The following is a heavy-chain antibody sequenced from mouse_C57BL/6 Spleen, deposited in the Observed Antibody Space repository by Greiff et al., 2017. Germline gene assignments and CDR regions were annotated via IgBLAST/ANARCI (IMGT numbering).Heavy chain of an antibody. Sequence: QVQLKQSGAELVRPGASVTLSCKASGYTFTDYEMPWVKQTPVHGLEWIGAIDPETGGTAYNQKFKGKAILAADKSSSTAYMELRSLTSEDSAVYYCTRAGNYGSSYRWFADWGQGTLVTVSA. J-gene: IGHJ3*01. V-gene: IGHV1-15*01. CDR3: TRAGNYGSSYRWFAD. CDR1: GYTFTDYE. CDR2: IDPETGGT. D-gene: IGHD1-1*01.